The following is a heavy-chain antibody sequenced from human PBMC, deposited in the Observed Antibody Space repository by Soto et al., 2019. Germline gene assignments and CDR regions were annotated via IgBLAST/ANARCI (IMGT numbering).Heavy chain of an antibody. CDR2: IWYDGSKK. V-gene: IGHV3-33*01. CDR1: GFTFSSYG. D-gene: IGHD3-10*01. CDR3: ARWVPLGSVSYFVSGEFDY. J-gene: IGHJ4*02. Sequence: GGSLRLSCAASGFTFSSYGMHWVRQAPGKGLEWVAVIWYDGSKKYYADSVKGRFTISRDNSKNTLYLQMNSLRAEDTAVYYCARWVPLGSVSYFVSGEFDYWGQGTLVTVSS.